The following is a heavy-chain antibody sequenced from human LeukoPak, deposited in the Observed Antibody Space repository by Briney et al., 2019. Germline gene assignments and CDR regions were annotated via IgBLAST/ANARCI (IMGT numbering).Heavy chain of an antibody. Sequence: PSETLSLTCAVYGGSFSGYFRSWIRQPPGKGLEWIGEINRSGSTTYNPSLKRRVTISVDTSKNQFSLKLISVTAADTALYYGARFGTYWGQGILVTVSS. D-gene: IGHD3-10*01. V-gene: IGHV4-34*01. CDR2: INRSGST. J-gene: IGHJ4*02. CDR1: GGSFSGYF. CDR3: ARFGTY.